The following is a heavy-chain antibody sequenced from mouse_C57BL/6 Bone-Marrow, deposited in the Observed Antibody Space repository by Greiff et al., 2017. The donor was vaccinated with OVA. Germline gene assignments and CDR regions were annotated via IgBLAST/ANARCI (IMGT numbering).Heavy chain of an antibody. D-gene: IGHD2-9*01. CDR3: ASGPYYGYDYWYFDV. Sequence: QVQLQQPGAELVKPGASVKMSCKASGYTFTSYWITWVKQRPGQGLEWIGDIYPGSGSTNYNEKFKSKATLTVDTSSSTAYMQLSSLTSEDSAVYYCASGPYYGYDYWYFDVWGTGTTVTVSS. V-gene: IGHV1-55*01. CDR2: IYPGSGST. CDR1: GYTFTSYW. J-gene: IGHJ1*03.